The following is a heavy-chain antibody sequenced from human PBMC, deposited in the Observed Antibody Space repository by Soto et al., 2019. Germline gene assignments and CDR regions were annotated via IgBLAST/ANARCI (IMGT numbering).Heavy chain of an antibody. V-gene: IGHV3-72*01. CDR3: ARWVSGSPDN. CDR2: TKNKANRYTT. CDR1: GFTLSDHY. D-gene: IGHD1-26*01. J-gene: IGHJ4*02. Sequence: EVQLVESGGGSVQPGGSLRLSCAASGFTLSDHYMDWVRQAPGKGLEWVGRTKNKANRYTTEYAASVNGRFTISRDDSKNSLYLQMNSLKTEDTAVYYCARWVSGSPDNWGQGTLVTVSS.